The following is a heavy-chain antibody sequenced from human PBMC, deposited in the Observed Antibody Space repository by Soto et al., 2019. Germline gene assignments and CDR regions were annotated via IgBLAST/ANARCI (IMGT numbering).Heavy chain of an antibody. Sequence: PGGSLRLSCSASGFTFSSYAMHWVRQAPGKGLEYVSAISSNGGSTYYADSVKGRFTISRDNSKNTLYLQMSSLRAEDTTVYYCVRGPYSHSTHYLDYWGQGTLVTVSS. D-gene: IGHD3-16*01. CDR3: VRGPYSHSTHYLDY. CDR2: ISSNGGST. J-gene: IGHJ4*02. CDR1: GFTFSSYA. V-gene: IGHV3-64D*06.